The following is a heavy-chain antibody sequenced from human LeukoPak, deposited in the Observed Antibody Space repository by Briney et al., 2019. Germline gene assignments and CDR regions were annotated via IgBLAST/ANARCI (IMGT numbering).Heavy chain of an antibody. J-gene: IGHJ4*02. CDR3: ARVSGRYCTTTSCREIVKFDY. V-gene: IGHV4-59*01. CDR1: GGSISDYY. D-gene: IGHD2-2*01. CDR2: IYYSGNT. Sequence: PSETLSLTCTVSGGSISDYYWSWIRQLPGKGLEWIGYIYYSGNTNYNPSLKSRVTISVDTSKNQFSLKLSSVTAADTAFYYCARVSGRYCTTTSCREIVKFDYWGQGTLVTVSS.